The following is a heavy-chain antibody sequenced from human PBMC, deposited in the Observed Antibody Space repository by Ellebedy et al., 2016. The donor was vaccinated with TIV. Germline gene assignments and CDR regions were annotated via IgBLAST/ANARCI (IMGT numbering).Heavy chain of an antibody. V-gene: IGHV3-7*01. D-gene: IGHD3-22*01. CDR2: MNQDGSET. CDR1: GFIFSNSW. J-gene: IGHJ4*02. CDR3: ARVITYYSDTRGFDYYIDY. Sequence: GESLKISCAASGFIFSNSWMTWVRQAPGKGLEWVAKMNQDGSETYYVDSVKGRFTVSRDNAKNSLYLQMNSLRAEDTAVYYCARVITYYSDTRGFDYYIDYWGQGTLVTVSS.